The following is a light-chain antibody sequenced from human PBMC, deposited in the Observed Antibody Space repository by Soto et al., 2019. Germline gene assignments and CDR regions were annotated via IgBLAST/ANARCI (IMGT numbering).Light chain of an antibody. V-gene: IGKV1-33*01. CDR3: QQYDNHPPYT. CDR1: QDISNY. Sequence: DIQMTQSPSSLSASVGDRVTITCQASQDISNYLNWYQQKPWKAPKLLIYDASNLETGVPSRFSGSGSGTDFTFTISSLQPEDIATYYCQQYDNHPPYTFGQGTKLEIK. J-gene: IGKJ2*01. CDR2: DAS.